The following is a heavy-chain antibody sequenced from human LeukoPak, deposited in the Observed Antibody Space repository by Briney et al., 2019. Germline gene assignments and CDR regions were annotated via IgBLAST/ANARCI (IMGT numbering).Heavy chain of an antibody. J-gene: IGHJ4*01. V-gene: IGHV3-23*01. D-gene: IGHD5-18*01. CDR1: GITFSRYA. CDR3: AKDTAQGYTSASIGDDY. Sequence: GGSLRLSCAASGITFSRYAMRWVRQAPGKGLEWVSAISENGLDTYYADCVRGRSTISRDNYKNTLSLQMNYLRADDTAVYYCAKDTAQGYTSASIGDDYWGQGTLVTVSS. CDR2: ISENGLDT.